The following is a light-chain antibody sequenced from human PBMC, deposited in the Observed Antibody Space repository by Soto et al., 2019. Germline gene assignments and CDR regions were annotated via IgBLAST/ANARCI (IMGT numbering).Light chain of an antibody. CDR1: QSVSNSY. CDR3: QQYINWPPLT. J-gene: IGKJ4*01. V-gene: IGKV3-20*01. Sequence: ESVLTQSPGTLSLSPGERATLSCRASQSVSNSYFAWYQQRPGQAPSLLIYGISSRATGIPDRFSGSGSGTDFTLTISRLEPEDFVVYYCQQYINWPPLTFGGGTKVEIK. CDR2: GIS.